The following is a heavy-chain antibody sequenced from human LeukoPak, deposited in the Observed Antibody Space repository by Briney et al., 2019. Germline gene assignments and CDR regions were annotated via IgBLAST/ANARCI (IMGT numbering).Heavy chain of an antibody. J-gene: IGHJ4*02. V-gene: IGHV3-30-3*01. D-gene: IGHD3-22*01. CDR2: ISYDGSNK. CDR1: GFTFSSYA. Sequence: GGSLRLSCAASGFTFSSYAMHWVRQAPGKGLEWVAVISYDGSNKYYADSVKGRFTISRDNSKNTLYLRMNSLRAEDTAVYYCARIPMIEGAYYFDYWGQGTLVTVSS. CDR3: ARIPMIEGAYYFDY.